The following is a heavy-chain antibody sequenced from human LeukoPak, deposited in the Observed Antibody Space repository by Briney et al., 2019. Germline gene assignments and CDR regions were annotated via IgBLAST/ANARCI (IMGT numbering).Heavy chain of an antibody. V-gene: IGHV3-30*02. D-gene: IGHD2-2*01. CDR2: IRYDGSNK. CDR1: GFTFSSYG. Sequence: GGSLRLSCAASGFTFSSYGMHWVRQAPGKGLEWVAFIRYDGSNKYYADSVKGRFTISRDNSKNTLYLQMNSLRAEDTAVYYCAKDMIGEDIVVVPAASGDAFDIWGQGTMVTVSS. J-gene: IGHJ3*02. CDR3: AKDMIGEDIVVVPAASGDAFDI.